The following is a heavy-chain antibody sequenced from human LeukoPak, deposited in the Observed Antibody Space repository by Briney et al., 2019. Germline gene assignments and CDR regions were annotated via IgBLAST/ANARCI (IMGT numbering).Heavy chain of an antibody. J-gene: IGHJ4*03. Sequence: PGGSHRLACAVSGFTFSGYYMSWIRQAPGKGLEWVSYISSGGSTISHADSVKGRFTISRDNAENSLYLQMNSLRAEDTAVYYCARRASADRCFDDWGQGTMVTVSS. CDR3: ARRASADRCFDD. V-gene: IGHV3-11*01. CDR1: GFTFSGYY. CDR2: ISSGGSTI. D-gene: IGHD2-2*01.